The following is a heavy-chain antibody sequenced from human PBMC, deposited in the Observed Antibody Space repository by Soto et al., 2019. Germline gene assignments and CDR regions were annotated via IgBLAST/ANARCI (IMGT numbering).Heavy chain of an antibody. CDR2: ISSSSSYI. CDR3: ARCRLTGCLSCCCGMDV. Sequence: GGSLRLSCAASGFTFSSYSMNWVRQAPGKGLEWVSSISSSSSYIYYADSVKGRFTICRDNAKNSLYLQMNSLRAEDTAVYYCARCRLTGCLSCCCGMDVWGQGTTVTVSS. J-gene: IGHJ6*01. V-gene: IGHV3-21*01. CDR1: GFTFSSYS. D-gene: IGHD3-9*01.